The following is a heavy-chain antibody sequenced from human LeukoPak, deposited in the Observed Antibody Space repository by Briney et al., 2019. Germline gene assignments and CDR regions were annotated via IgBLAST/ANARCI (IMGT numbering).Heavy chain of an antibody. V-gene: IGHV3-66*01. CDR3: ARASRWLAFDN. Sequence: GGSLRLSCVASRFTDSNNHMNWVRQAPGKGLEWVSVIYNGDNTYYADSVQGRFTISKDNSKNTLYLQMNSLRPEDTAVYFCARASRWLAFDNWGQGTLVTVSS. CDR1: RFTDSNNH. CDR2: IYNGDNT. J-gene: IGHJ4*02. D-gene: IGHD6-19*01.